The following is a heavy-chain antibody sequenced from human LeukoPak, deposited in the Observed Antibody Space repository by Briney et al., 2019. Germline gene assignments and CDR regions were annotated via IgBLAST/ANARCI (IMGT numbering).Heavy chain of an antibody. CDR3: ATNYYGSGPDH. CDR1: GFTFSSYW. J-gene: IGHJ4*02. Sequence: GGSLRLSCAASGFTFSSYWMHWVRQAPGKGLVWVSRIKSDGSSTTYADSVKGRFTITRDNAKNTLYLQMNSLRAEDTAVYYCATNYYGSGPDHWGQGTLVTVSS. V-gene: IGHV3-74*01. D-gene: IGHD3-10*01. CDR2: IKSDGSST.